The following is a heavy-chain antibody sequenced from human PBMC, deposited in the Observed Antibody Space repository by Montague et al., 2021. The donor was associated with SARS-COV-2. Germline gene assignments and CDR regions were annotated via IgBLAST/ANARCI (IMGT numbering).Heavy chain of an antibody. CDR2: ISYTGRT. CDR3: AKQLASYCATNNCYPYDLDG. J-gene: IGHJ4*02. Sequence: SETLSLTCTVSGGSISSPDYYWGWIRQSPGKGLEWIGSISYTGRTYYDPSLRSRVSFSMDTSKNHFSLSLSSVTVADTAVYFGAKQLASYCATNNCYPYDLDGWGQGALVTVSS. V-gene: IGHV4-39*01. CDR1: GGSISSPDYY. D-gene: IGHD1-20*01.